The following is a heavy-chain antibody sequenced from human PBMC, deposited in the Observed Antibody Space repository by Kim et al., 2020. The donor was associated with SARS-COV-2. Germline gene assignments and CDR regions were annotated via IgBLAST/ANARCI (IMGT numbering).Heavy chain of an antibody. D-gene: IGHD1-26*01. V-gene: IGHV3-74*01. Sequence: ADSVKGRFTMSRDNAKNTLYLQRSSRRAEDSAGDYCARDVAFSGSSGAFDYWGQGTLVTVSS. CDR3: ARDVAFSGSSGAFDY. J-gene: IGHJ4*02.